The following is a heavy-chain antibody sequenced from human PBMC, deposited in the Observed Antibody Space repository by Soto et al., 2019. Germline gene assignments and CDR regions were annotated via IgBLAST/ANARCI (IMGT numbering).Heavy chain of an antibody. CDR3: ASLYYYGSGSTTDY. D-gene: IGHD3-10*01. CDR2: IYYSGST. CDR1: GGSISSYY. V-gene: IGHV4-59*01. J-gene: IGHJ4*02. Sequence: PSETLSLTCTVSGGSISSYYWSWIRQPPWKGLEWIGYIYYSGSTNYNPSLKSRVTISVDTSKNQFSLKLSSVTAADTAVYYCASLYYYGSGSTTDYWGQGTLVTVSS.